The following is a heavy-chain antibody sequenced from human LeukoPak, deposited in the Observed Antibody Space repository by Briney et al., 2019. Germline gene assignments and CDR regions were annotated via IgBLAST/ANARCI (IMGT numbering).Heavy chain of an antibody. CDR3: ARGGAYYYDSWGYYFDY. Sequence: PSETLSLTCTVSGGSISSGGYSWSWIRQHPGKGLEWIGYIYYSGSTYYNPSLKSRVTISVDTSKNQFSLKLSSVTAADTAVYYCARGGAYYYDSWGYYFDYWGQGTLVTVSS. J-gene: IGHJ4*02. CDR2: IYYSGST. CDR1: GGSISSGGYS. V-gene: IGHV4-31*03. D-gene: IGHD3-22*01.